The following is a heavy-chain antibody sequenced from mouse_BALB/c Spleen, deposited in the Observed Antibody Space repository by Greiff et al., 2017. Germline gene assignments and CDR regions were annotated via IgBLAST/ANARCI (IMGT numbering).Heavy chain of an antibody. CDR1: GYTFTSYW. J-gene: IGHJ2*01. D-gene: IGHD1-2*01. Sequence: VKLQESGAELAKPGASVKMSCKASGYTFTSYWMHWVKQRPGQGLEWIGYINPSTGYTEYNQKFKDKATLTADKSSSTAYMQLSSLTSEDSAVYYCAREGNGYPYFDYWGQGTTLTVSS. CDR2: INPSTGYT. V-gene: IGHV1-7*01. CDR3: AREGNGYPYFDY.